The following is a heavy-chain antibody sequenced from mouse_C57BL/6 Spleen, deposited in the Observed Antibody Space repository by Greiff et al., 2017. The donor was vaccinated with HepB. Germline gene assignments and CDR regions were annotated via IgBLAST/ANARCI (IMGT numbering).Heavy chain of an antibody. CDR1: GYTFTSYG. CDR2: IYPRSGNT. J-gene: IGHJ2*01. Sequence: QVQLQQSGAELARPGASVKLSCKASGYTFTSYGISWVKQRTGQGLEWIGEIYPRSGNTYYNEKFKGKATLTADKSSSTAYMELRSLTSEDSAVYFCARYPTAQATGYYFDNWGQGTTLTVSS. V-gene: IGHV1-81*01. CDR3: ARYPTAQATGYYFDN. D-gene: IGHD3-2*02.